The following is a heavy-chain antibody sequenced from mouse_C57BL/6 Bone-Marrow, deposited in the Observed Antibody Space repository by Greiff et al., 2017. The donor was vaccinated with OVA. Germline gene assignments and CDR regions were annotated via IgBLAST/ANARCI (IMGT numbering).Heavy chain of an antibody. J-gene: IGHJ3*01. CDR3: VRPEGYDGGFAY. D-gene: IGHD2-2*01. CDR2: IRSKSNNYAT. V-gene: IGHV10-1*01. Sequence: DVKLVESGGGLVQPKGSLKLSCAASGFSFNTYAMNWVRQAPGKGLEWVARIRSKSNNYATYYADSVKDRFTISRDDSESMLYLQMNNLKTEDTAMYYCVRPEGYDGGFAYWGQGTLVTVSA. CDR1: GFSFNTYA.